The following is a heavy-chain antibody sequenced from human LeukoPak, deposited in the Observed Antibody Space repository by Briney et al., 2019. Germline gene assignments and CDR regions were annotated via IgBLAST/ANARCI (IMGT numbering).Heavy chain of an antibody. CDR2: ISSSSSYI. J-gene: IGHJ5*02. Sequence: GGSLRLSCAASGFTFSSYGMQWVRQAPGKGLEWVSSISSSSSYIYYADSVKGRFTISRDNAKNSLYLQMNSLRAEDTAVYYCAREGDYQPISDPWGQGTLVTVSS. CDR1: GFTFSSYG. D-gene: IGHD5-12*01. V-gene: IGHV3-21*01. CDR3: AREGDYQPISDP.